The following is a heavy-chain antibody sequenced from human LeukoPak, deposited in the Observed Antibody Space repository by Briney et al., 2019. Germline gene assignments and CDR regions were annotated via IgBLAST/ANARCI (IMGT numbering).Heavy chain of an antibody. V-gene: IGHV4-59*12. CDR1: GGSISSYY. J-gene: IGHJ4*02. D-gene: IGHD3-9*01. Sequence: SETLSLTCTVSGGSISSYYWSWIRQPPGKGLEWIGYIYYSGSTNYNPSLKSRVTISVDTSKNQFSLKLSSVTAADTAVYYCARDSGSDILTGYSITSFDYWGQGTLVTVSS. CDR3: ARDSGSDILTGYSITSFDY. CDR2: IYYSGST.